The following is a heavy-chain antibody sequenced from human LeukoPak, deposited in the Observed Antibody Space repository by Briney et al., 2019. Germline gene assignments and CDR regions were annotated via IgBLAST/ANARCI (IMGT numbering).Heavy chain of an antibody. CDR1: GGSVSSGSFY. Sequence: SETLSLTCTVSGGSVSSGSFYWSWIRQPPGKGLEWIGYIYYSGSTNYNPSLKSRATISLDTSKSQFSLKLTSVTAADTAVYYCARAPIPYDRSRTDYRFDPWGQGTLVTVAS. CDR2: IYYSGST. D-gene: IGHD3-16*01. CDR3: ARAPIPYDRSRTDYRFDP. V-gene: IGHV4-61*01. J-gene: IGHJ5*02.